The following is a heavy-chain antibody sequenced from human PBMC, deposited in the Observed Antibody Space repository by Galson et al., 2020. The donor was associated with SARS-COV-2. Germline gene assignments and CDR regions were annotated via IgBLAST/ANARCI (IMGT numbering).Heavy chain of an antibody. CDR3: ATESGYDLKD. CDR2: IKSKTNSGTT. V-gene: IGHV3-15*01. CDR1: GFTFSNAW. Sequence: GRSLRLSCAASGFTFSNAWMSWVRQAPGKGLEWVGRIKSKTNSGTTDYAAPVKGRFTISRDDSKNTLYLQMNSQKTEDTAMYYCATESGYDLKDWGQGTLVTVSS. D-gene: IGHD5-12*01. J-gene: IGHJ4*02.